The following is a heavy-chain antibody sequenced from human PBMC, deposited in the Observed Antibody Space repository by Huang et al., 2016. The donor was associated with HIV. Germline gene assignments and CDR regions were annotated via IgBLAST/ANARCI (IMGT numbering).Heavy chain of an antibody. CDR2: VSAYSGYT. V-gene: IGHV1-18*01. CDR3: ARVTSDHFSDY. J-gene: IGHJ4*02. Sequence: PGQGPEWMGWVSAYSGYTNYSQKFQGRVTMTADTSASTAYMDLRSLTSDDTAVYYCARVTSDHFSDYWGQGTLVTVSS.